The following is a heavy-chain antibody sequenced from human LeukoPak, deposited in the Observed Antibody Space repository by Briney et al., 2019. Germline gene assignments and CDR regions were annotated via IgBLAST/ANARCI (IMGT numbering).Heavy chain of an antibody. D-gene: IGHD2-21*02. Sequence: PGGSLRLSCAGSGFIFNNYAMYWVRQAPGKGLEWVSGISWNSGSIDYADSVKGRFTISRDNAKNSLYLQMNSLRAEDTALYYCAKHNAAGCDPGGWFDPWGQGTLVTVS. J-gene: IGHJ5*02. CDR2: ISWNSGSI. V-gene: IGHV3-9*01. CDR3: AKHNAAGCDPGGWFDP. CDR1: GFIFNNYA.